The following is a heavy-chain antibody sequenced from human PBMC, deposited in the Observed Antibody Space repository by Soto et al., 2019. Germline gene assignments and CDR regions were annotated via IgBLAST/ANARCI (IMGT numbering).Heavy chain of an antibody. Sequence: EVQLLESWGGLVQPGGSLRLSCVASGFSFSGFAMSWVRQAPGKGLVWVSSITGTGVSIYYADSVRGRFTISRDNSKNTLYLQMSSLRAEDTARYYCAKDSIPYSSSYDLDHWGRGALVTVSS. V-gene: IGHV3-23*01. CDR3: AKDSIPYSSSYDLDH. J-gene: IGHJ4*01. CDR1: GFSFSGFA. CDR2: ITGTGVSI. D-gene: IGHD6-6*01.